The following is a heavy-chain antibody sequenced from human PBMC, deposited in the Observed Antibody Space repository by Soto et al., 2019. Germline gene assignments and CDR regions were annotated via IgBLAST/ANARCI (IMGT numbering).Heavy chain of an antibody. CDR1: GYTFNYYG. D-gene: IGHD3-22*01. CDR2: ISAHNGDT. V-gene: IGHV1-18*04. Sequence: GASVKVSCKASGYTFNYYGISWVRQAPGQGLEWVGWISAHNGDTKYAQNLQGRLTLTTDISTSTAYMELTSLTSDDTAVYYCARDWSRYFDSSGLMWFYWGQGTLVTVSS. J-gene: IGHJ4*02. CDR3: ARDWSRYFDSSGLMWFY.